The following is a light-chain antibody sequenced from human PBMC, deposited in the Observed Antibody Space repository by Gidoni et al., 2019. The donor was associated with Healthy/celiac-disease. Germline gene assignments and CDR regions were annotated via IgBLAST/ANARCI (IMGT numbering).Light chain of an antibody. CDR2: DAS. CDR3: QQRSNWPPKLT. V-gene: IGKV3-11*01. Sequence: ILFTHYPATLSLSPGERASLSCWASQSVSSYLAWYQQKTGQTPRLLIYDASNRATGIPARFSGSGSGTDFTITISSLEPEDFAVYYCQQRSNWPPKLTFGGGTKVEIK. J-gene: IGKJ4*01. CDR1: QSVSSY.